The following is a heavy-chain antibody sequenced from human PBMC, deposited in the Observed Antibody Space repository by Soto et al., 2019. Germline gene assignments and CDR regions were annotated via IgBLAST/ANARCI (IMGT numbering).Heavy chain of an antibody. D-gene: IGHD4-4*01. V-gene: IGHV1-69*01. CDR1: GGSFSNYA. Sequence: QVQLVQSGAEVKKPGSSVTVSCKTSGGSFSNYAISWVRQAPGQGLEWMGAIIPMFATANYAQMFQGRVTITADESTKTAYLEMSSLRFEDSAVYYCARGATVTREYFYGMDVWGQGTTLTVSS. J-gene: IGHJ6*01. CDR2: IIPMFATA. CDR3: ARGATVTREYFYGMDV.